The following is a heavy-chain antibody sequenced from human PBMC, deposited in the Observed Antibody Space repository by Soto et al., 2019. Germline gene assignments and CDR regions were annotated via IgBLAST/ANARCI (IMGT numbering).Heavy chain of an antibody. CDR2: IIPILGIA. V-gene: IGHV1-69*08. Sequence: QVQLVQSGAEVKKPGSSVKVSCKASGDTFSSYTISWVRQAPGQGLEWMGRIIPILGIANYAQKFQGRVTITADKSTSTAYMELSSLRSEDTAVYYCARDLGKRGAFDIWGQGTMVTVSS. CDR1: GDTFSSYT. D-gene: IGHD3-16*01. J-gene: IGHJ3*02. CDR3: ARDLGKRGAFDI.